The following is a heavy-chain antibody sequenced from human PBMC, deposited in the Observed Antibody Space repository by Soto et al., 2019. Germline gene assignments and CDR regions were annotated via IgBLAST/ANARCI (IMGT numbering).Heavy chain of an antibody. Sequence: QVQMVQSGAEVKEPGASVKVYCKASGYTFDSYGFTWVRQAPGQGLEWVGWISPYNGNTHYAQNLQGRVDMTTDTSTTTSYLELWSLRSDETAVYYCARGGSNERVPDYGGQGTLVPVSS. CDR1: GYTFDSYG. CDR2: ISPYNGNT. J-gene: IGHJ4*02. V-gene: IGHV1-18*01. CDR3: ARGGSNERVPDY. D-gene: IGHD2-2*01.